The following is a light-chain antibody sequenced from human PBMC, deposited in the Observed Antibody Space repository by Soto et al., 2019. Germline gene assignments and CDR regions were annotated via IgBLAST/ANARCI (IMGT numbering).Light chain of an antibody. CDR1: NIGSKS. J-gene: IGLJ2*01. CDR2: GDS. CDR3: QVWHIISDHVV. V-gene: IGLV3-21*02. Sequence: SYELTQPPSVSVAPGQTARITCEGNNIGSKSVHWYQQKPGQAPVLVVYGDSDRPSGTPERFSGSDSGNTATLTISGVEAGDEADYYCQVWHIISDHVVFGGGTKVTVL.